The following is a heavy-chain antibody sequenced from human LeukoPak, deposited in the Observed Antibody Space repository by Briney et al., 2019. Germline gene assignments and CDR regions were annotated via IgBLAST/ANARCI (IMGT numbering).Heavy chain of an antibody. J-gene: IGHJ4*02. CDR1: GFSFTTYA. CDR2: IRGGGEK. V-gene: IGHV3-23*01. D-gene: IGHD2-2*03. CDR3: AKANWISDADAVW. Sequence: PGGSLRLSCAASGFSFTTYAMGWVRQAPARGLEWVSSIRGGGEKFYADFVRGRFTLSRDDSTNTVYLQLNNLRVEDTAIYYCAKANWISDADAVWWGQGTLVTVSS.